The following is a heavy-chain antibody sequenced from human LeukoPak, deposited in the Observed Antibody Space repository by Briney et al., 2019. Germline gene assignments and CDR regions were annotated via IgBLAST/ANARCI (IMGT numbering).Heavy chain of an antibody. J-gene: IGHJ4*02. V-gene: IGHV4-59*01. CDR2: IYYSGST. Sequence: PSETLSLTCTVSGGSISSYYWSWIRQPPGKGLEWIGYIYYSGSTNYNPSLKSRVTISVDTSKNQFSLKLSSVTAADTAVYYCARVTSTSDTFDYWGQGTLVTVSS. D-gene: IGHD2-2*01. CDR1: GGSISSYY. CDR3: ARVTSTSDTFDY.